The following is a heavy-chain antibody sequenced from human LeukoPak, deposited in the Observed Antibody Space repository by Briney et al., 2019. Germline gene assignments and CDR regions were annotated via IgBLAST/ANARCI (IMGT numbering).Heavy chain of an antibody. Sequence: SETLSLTCTVSGGSVSSGSDYWSWIRQPPGKGLEWIGYIYHSGSTYYNPSLKSRVTISVDRSKNQFSLKLSSVTAADTAVYYCARAPRGSGSYFPFDYWGQGTLVTVSS. D-gene: IGHD3-10*01. CDR1: GGSVSSGSDY. CDR3: ARAPRGSGSYFPFDY. CDR2: IYHSGST. V-gene: IGHV4-30-2*01. J-gene: IGHJ4*02.